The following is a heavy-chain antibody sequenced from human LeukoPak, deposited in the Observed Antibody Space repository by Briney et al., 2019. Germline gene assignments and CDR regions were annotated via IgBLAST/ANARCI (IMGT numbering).Heavy chain of an antibody. V-gene: IGHV3-7*05. CDR1: GFTFNTFW. J-gene: IGHJ4*02. D-gene: IGHD6-19*01. CDR2: IKQDGGEK. CDR3: ARDNGGTGWVH. Sequence: GGSLRLSCAASGFTFNTFWMSWVRQAPGKGPEWVANIKQDGGEKHYVDSVKGRLTIFRDNVESSLYLQMNSLRAEDTAVYYCARDNGGTGWVHWGQGTLVTVSS.